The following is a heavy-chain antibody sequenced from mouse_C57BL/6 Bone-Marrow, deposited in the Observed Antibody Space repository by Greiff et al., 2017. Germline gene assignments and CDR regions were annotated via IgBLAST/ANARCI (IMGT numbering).Heavy chain of an antibody. D-gene: IGHD1-1*01. CDR1: GFSLTSYG. CDR2: IWGDGST. V-gene: IGHV2-3*01. J-gene: IGHJ4*01. Sequence: VMLVESGPGLVAPSQSLSITCTVSGFSLTSYGVSWVRQPPGKGLEWLGVIWGDGSTNYHSALISRLSISKDNSKSQVFLKLNSLQTDDTATYYCAKRKFGVYYGSSYVRDYWGQGTSVTVSS. CDR3: AKRKFGVYYGSSYVRDY.